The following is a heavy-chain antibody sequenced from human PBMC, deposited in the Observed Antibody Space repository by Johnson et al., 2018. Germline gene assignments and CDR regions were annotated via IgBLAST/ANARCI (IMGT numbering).Heavy chain of an antibody. J-gene: IGHJ6*02. D-gene: IGHD2-2*02. V-gene: IGHV4-59*01. Sequence: QVQLQESGPGLVKPSETLSLTCTVSGGSISSYYWSWIRQPPGKGLEWIGYIYYSGSTNYNPSLKSRVTISVDTSKNQFSLKLSSVTAADTAVYYCARDPQYIGVVPAAIRYYYGMDVWGQGTTVTVSS. CDR3: ARDPQYIGVVPAAIRYYYGMDV. CDR1: GGSISSYY. CDR2: IYYSGST.